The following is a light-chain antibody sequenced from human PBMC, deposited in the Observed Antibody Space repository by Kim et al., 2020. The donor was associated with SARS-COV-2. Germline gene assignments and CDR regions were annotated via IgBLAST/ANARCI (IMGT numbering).Light chain of an antibody. V-gene: IGKV3-20*01. Sequence: IVLTQSPGTLSLSPGERATLSCRASHSVKNNYVAWYQQKPGQAPRLLIYGASSRATGIPDRVSGSGSGTDFTLTISRLEPEDFAVYYCQQYGRSLTFGGGTKLEI. CDR2: GAS. CDR3: QQYGRSLT. CDR1: HSVKNNY. J-gene: IGKJ4*01.